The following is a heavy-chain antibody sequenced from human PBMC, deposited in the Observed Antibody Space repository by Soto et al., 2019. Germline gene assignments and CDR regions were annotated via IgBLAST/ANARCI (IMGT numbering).Heavy chain of an antibody. CDR2: IYYSGST. D-gene: IGHD2-15*01. CDR1: GGSISSYY. CDR3: ARDTRGLGWFDP. J-gene: IGHJ5*02. Sequence: SETLSLTCTVSGGSISSYYWSWIRQPPGKGLEWIGYIYYSGSTNYNPSLKSRVTISVDTSKNQFSLKLSSVTAADTAVYYCARDTRGLGWFDPRGQGTLVTVSS. V-gene: IGHV4-59*12.